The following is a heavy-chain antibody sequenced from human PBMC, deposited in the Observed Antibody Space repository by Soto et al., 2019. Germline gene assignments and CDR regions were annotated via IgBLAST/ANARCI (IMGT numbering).Heavy chain of an antibody. V-gene: IGHV1-69*13. CDR1: GGTFSSCA. CDR2: IIPIFGTA. Sequence: SVKVSCKASGGTFSSCAISCVRQAPGQGLEWMGGIIPIFGTANYAQKFQGRVTITADESTSTAYMELSSLRSEDTAVYYCARGMSIATIFAYYYYGMDVWGQGTTVTVSS. D-gene: IGHD3-3*01. J-gene: IGHJ6*02. CDR3: ARGMSIATIFAYYYYGMDV.